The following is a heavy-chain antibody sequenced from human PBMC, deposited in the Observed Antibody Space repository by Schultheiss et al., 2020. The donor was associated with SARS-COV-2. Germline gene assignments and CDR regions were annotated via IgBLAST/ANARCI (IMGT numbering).Heavy chain of an antibody. J-gene: IGHJ4*02. CDR2: IYYSGST. CDR3: ARGVGIWFGELSAPWFDY. D-gene: IGHD3-10*01. V-gene: IGHV4-39*07. Sequence: SETLSLTCTVSGGSISSSSYYWSWIRQPPGKGLEWIGYIYYSGSTYYNPSLKSRVTISVDTSKNQFSLKLSSVTAADTAVYYCARGVGIWFGELSAPWFDYWGQGTLVTVSS. CDR1: GGSISSSSYY.